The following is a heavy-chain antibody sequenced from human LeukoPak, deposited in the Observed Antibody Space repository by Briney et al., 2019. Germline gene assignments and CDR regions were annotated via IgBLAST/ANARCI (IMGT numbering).Heavy chain of an antibody. Sequence: ASVKVSCKASGYTFTGYYMHWVRQAPGQGLEWMGRINPNSGGTNYAQKFQGRVTMTRDTSINTAYMELSRLRSDDTAVYYCARGAGYYYDSSGRDAFDIWGQGTMVTVSS. CDR1: GYTFTGYY. D-gene: IGHD3-22*01. J-gene: IGHJ3*02. CDR3: ARGAGYYYDSSGRDAFDI. V-gene: IGHV1-2*06. CDR2: INPNSGGT.